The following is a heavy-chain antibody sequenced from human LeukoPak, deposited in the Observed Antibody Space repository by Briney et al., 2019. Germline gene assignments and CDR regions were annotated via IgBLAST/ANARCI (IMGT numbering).Heavy chain of an antibody. CDR2: IRSKANSYAT. D-gene: IGHD1-26*01. CDR1: GFTFSGSA. CDR3: TRPGGSYRDTPHDAFDI. Sequence: PGGSLRLSCAASGFTFSGSAMHWVRQASGKGLEWVGRIRSKANSYATAYAASVKGRFTISRDDSKNTAYLQMNSLKTEDTAVYYCTRPGGSYRDTPHDAFDIWGQGTMVTVSS. J-gene: IGHJ3*02. V-gene: IGHV3-73*01.